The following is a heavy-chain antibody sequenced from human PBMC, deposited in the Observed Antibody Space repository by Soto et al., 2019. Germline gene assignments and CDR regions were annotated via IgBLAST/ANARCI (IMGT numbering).Heavy chain of an antibody. J-gene: IGHJ4*02. CDR2: IYHSGST. Sequence: QLQLQESGSGLVKPSQTLSLTCAVSGCSISSGGYSWSWIRQPPGKGLEWIGYIYHSGSTYYNPSLKSRVTISVDRSKNQVSLKLSSVTAADTAVYYCARAGGLGAVAVDYWGQGTLVTVSS. CDR3: ARAGGLGAVAVDY. D-gene: IGHD6-19*01. CDR1: GCSISSGGYS. V-gene: IGHV4-30-2*01.